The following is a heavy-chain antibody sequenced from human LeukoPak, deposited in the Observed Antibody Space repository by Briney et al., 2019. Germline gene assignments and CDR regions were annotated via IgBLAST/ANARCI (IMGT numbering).Heavy chain of an antibody. V-gene: IGHV1-2*02. Sequence: ASVKVSCKASGYTFTDSYIHWVRQAPGQGLEWMGWVIPNSGGTNYAQKFQGRVTMTRDTSISTAYMDLSTLRSDDTAIYYCTRGTVTYGLDYWGQGTLVTVSS. CDR3: TRGTVTYGLDY. J-gene: IGHJ4*02. CDR2: VIPNSGGT. D-gene: IGHD3-10*01. CDR1: GYTFTDSY.